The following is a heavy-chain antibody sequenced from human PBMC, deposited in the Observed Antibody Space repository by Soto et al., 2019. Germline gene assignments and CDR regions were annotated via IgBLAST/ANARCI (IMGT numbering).Heavy chain of an antibody. CDR2: INPTDGTA. D-gene: IGHD6-6*01. J-gene: IGHJ6*03. Sequence: QVQLVQSGAEVKKPGASVNISCKASGYTFNTYRICWVRQAPGQGLDWMGVINPTDGTATYAQKFQGRVTMTRDTSTTTVYMELSSLTSDDTAVYFCARSIAGRPGTVRYYYYCMDVWGEGTTVTVSS. CDR3: ARSIAGRPGTVRYYYYCMDV. CDR1: GYTFNTYR. V-gene: IGHV1-46*02.